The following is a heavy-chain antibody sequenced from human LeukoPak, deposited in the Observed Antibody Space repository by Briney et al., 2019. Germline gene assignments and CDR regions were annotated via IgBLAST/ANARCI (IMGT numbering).Heavy chain of an antibody. D-gene: IGHD3-3*01. CDR1: GFTFSSYG. CDR2: IRYDGSNK. Sequence: PGGSLRLSCAASGFTFSSYGMHWVRQAPGKGLEWVAFIRYDGSNKYYADSVKGRFTISRDNSKNTLYLQMNSLRAEDTAVYYCPRSTIFGVAPPDYWGQGTLVTVSS. V-gene: IGHV3-30*02. CDR3: PRSTIFGVAPPDY. J-gene: IGHJ4*02.